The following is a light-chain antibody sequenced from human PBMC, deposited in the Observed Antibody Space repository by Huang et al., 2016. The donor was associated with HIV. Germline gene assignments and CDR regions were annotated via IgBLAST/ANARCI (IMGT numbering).Light chain of an antibody. V-gene: IGKV3-15*01. CDR2: GAS. CDR1: QSVSSN. J-gene: IGKJ4*01. CDR3: QQYNNWPPLLT. Sequence: EIVMTQSPATLSVSPGERATLPCRASQSVSSNLAWYQQKPGQAPRLLIYGASTRATAIPARFSGSGSGTEFTLTISSLQSEDFAVYYCQQYNNWPPLLTFGGGTKVEIK.